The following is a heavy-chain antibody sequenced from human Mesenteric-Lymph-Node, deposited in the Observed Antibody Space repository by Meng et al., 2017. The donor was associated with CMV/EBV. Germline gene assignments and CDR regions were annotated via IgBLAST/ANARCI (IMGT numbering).Heavy chain of an antibody. CDR3: AKEGVLHNAAAGAGLSDFDN. Sequence: GGSLRLSCAASGFTFSSYGVTWVRQAPGKGLEWVAGIIGSGTKTYYADSVKGRFTISRDNSKNTLYLQMDSLRAEDTAVYYCAKEGVLHNAAAGAGLSDFDNWGQGTLVTVSS. CDR2: IIGSGTKT. V-gene: IGHV3-23*01. CDR1: GFTFSSYG. D-gene: IGHD6-13*01. J-gene: IGHJ4*02.